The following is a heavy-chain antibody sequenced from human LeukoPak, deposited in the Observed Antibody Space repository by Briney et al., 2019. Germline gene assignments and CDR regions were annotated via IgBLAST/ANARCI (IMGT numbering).Heavy chain of an antibody. V-gene: IGHV4-59*01. CDR1: GGSISSYY. J-gene: IGHJ4*02. CDR3: ARDEPETGYPV. D-gene: IGHD3-9*01. CDR2: IYYSGST. Sequence: SETLSLTCTVSGGSISSYYWSWIRQPPGKGLEWIGYIYYSGSTNYNPSLKSRVTISVDTSKNQFSLKLSSVTAADTAVYYCARDEPETGYPVWGQGTLATVSS.